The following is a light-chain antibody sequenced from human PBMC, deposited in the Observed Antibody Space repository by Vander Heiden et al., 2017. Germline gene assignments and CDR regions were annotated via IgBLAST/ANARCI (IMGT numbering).Light chain of an antibody. V-gene: IGKV1-39*01. J-gene: IGKJ1*01. CDR1: QRISSY. CDR3: QQSDSTPQT. CDR2: AAS. Sequence: DIQMTEYPSSMYAAVGDRVKSHCRARQRISSYFNCYQQKPGEAPTLLLYAASTFQIGVPSTFSGSKSGADFTLTIIRLLPADFATFFCQQSDSTPQTFGQGTKVEIK.